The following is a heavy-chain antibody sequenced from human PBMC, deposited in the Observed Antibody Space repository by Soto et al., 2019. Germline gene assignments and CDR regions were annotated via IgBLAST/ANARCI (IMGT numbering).Heavy chain of an antibody. D-gene: IGHD2-21*01. CDR1: GGSFSGYY. CDR3: ASHIYGMDV. Sequence: LETLSLTCAVYGGSFSGYYWSWIRQPPGKGLEWIGEINHSGSTNYNPSLKSRVTISVDTSKNQFSLKLSSVTAADTAVYYCASHIYGMDVWGQGTTVTVS. V-gene: IGHV4-34*01. J-gene: IGHJ6*02. CDR2: INHSGST.